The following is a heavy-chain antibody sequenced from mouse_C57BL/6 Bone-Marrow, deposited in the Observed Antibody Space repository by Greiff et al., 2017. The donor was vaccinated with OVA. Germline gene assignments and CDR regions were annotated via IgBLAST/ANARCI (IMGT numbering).Heavy chain of an antibody. V-gene: IGHV1-62-3*01. CDR1: GYTFTSYW. J-gene: IGHJ2*01. D-gene: IGHD1-1*01. Sequence: VKQSCKASGYTFTSYWMHWVKQRPGQGLEWIGRIDPNSGGTKYNEKFKDKATMTVDKSSSTAYMELARLTSEDSAVYYCARGDYYGSSYGYWGQGTTLTVSS. CDR3: ARGDYYGSSYGY. CDR2: IDPNSGGT.